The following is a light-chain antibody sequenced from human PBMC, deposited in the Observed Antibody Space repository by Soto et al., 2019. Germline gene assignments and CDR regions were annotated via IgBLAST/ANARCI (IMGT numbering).Light chain of an antibody. CDR2: GAS. V-gene: IGKV3-20*01. Sequence: EIVLTQSPGTVSLSPGERATLSCRASQSVSSNYLAWYQQKPGQAPRLLIYGASSRATGIPDRFSGSGSGTDFTLTISRLEPEDLAVYYCHQFGSSRTFGQGTKLEIK. J-gene: IGKJ2*01. CDR1: QSVSSNY. CDR3: HQFGSSRT.